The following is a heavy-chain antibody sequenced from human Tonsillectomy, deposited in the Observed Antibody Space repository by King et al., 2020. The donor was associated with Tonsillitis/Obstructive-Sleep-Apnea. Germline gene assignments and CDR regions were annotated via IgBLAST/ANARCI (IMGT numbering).Heavy chain of an antibody. CDR3: ARELRGYCSSTSCPSNYYYYYIDV. V-gene: IGHV4-34*01. Sequence: VQLQLWGAGLLKPSETLSLTCAVYGGSFSDYYWSWIRQPPGKGLEWIGEINHSGSTNYNPSLKSRVTISVDTSKNQFSLKLSSVTAADTAVYYCARELRGYCSSTSCPSNYYYYYIDVWGKGTTVTVSS. J-gene: IGHJ6*03. CDR2: INHSGST. CDR1: GGSFSDYY. D-gene: IGHD2-2*01.